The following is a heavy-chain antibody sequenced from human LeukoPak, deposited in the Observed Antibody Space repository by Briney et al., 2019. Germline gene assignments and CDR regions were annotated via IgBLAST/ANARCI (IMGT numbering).Heavy chain of an antibody. CDR2: ISYDGSNK. V-gene: IGHV3-30*04. J-gene: IGHJ4*02. CDR3: AKDTSTRWYSSTPLPGDY. D-gene: IGHD6-13*01. CDR1: GFTFSSYA. Sequence: GGSLRLSCAASGFTFSSYAMHWVRQAPGKGLEWVAVISYDGSNKYYADSVKGRFTISRDNSKNTLYLQMNSLRAEDTAIYYCAKDTSTRWYSSTPLPGDYWGQGTLVTVSS.